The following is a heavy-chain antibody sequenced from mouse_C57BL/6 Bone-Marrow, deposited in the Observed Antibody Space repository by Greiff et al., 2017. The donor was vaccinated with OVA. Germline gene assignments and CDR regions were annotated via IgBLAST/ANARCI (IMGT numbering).Heavy chain of an antibody. CDR2: IRSKSNNYAT. V-gene: IGHV10-1*01. CDR3: VRENHLYAMDY. CDR1: GFSFNTYA. Sequence: VQLKESGGGLVQPKGSLKLSCAASGFSFNTYAMNWVRQAPGKGLEWVARIRSKSNNYATYYADSVKDRFTISRDDSESMLYLQMNNLKTEDTAMYYCVRENHLYAMDYWGQGTSVTVSS. J-gene: IGHJ4*01.